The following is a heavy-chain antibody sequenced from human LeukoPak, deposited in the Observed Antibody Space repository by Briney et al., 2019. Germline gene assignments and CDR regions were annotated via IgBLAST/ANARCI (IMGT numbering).Heavy chain of an antibody. J-gene: IGHJ4*02. Sequence: ASVKVSCKASGYTFTSYGISWVRQAPGQGLEWMGWISAYNGNTNYAQKLQGRVTMTTDTSTSTAYMELRSLRSDDTAVYYCARGYGSGSYYNRGAFDYWGQGTLVTVSS. CDR3: ARGYGSGSYYNRGAFDY. CDR2: ISAYNGNT. CDR1: GYTFTSYG. V-gene: IGHV1-18*01. D-gene: IGHD3-10*01.